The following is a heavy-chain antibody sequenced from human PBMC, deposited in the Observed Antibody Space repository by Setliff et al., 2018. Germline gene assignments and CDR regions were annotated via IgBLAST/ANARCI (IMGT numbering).Heavy chain of an antibody. CDR2: IKDKSDGGTT. CDR1: GFNFTHAW. V-gene: IGHV3-15*01. CDR3: TTSPISSGWYSNFDYNMDV. J-gene: IGHJ6*02. D-gene: IGHD6-19*01. Sequence: GGSLRLSCAGSGFNFTHAWMNWVRQAPGKGLECVGRIKDKSDGGTTNYGAPVKGRFTISRDDSKNTLYLQMNSLKTEDTAVYYCTTSPISSGWYSNFDYNMDVWGQGTTVTVSS.